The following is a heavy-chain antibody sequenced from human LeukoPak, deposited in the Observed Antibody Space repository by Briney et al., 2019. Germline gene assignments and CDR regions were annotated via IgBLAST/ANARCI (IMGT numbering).Heavy chain of an antibody. CDR1: GGTFSSYA. CDR3: ARDRRTTVTTSYYYYMDV. CDR2: IIPIFGTA. D-gene: IGHD4-17*01. J-gene: IGHJ6*03. V-gene: IGHV1-69*05. Sequence: GASVKVSCEASGGTFSSYAISWVRQAPGQGLEWMGGIIPIFGTANYAQKFQGRVTITTDESTSTAYMELSSLRSEDTGVYYCARDRRTTVTTSYYYYMDVWGKGTTVSVSS.